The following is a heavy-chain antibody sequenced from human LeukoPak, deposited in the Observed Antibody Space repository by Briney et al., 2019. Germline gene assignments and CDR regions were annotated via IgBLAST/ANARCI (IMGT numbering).Heavy chain of an antibody. CDR2: IYHSEST. Sequence: SETLSLTCTVSGYSVRSGYYWGWVRQSPGQGLEWIATIYHSESTHYNPSLKSRVTISVDTSKNQFSLKLSSVTAADTAVYYCARVYYMVRQYFDHWGQGTLFTASS. D-gene: IGHD3-10*01. CDR3: ARVYYMVRQYFDH. V-gene: IGHV4-38-2*02. J-gene: IGHJ4*02. CDR1: GYSVRSGYY.